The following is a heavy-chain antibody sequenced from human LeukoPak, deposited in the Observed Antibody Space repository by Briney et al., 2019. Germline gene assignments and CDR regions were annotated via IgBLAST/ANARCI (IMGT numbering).Heavy chain of an antibody. CDR2: INWNGGST. Sequence: RTGGSLRLSCAASGFTFDDYGMSWVRQAPGKGLEWVSGINWNGGSTVYADSVKGRFTISRDNAKNSLYLQMNSLRAEDTALYYCARHNNDYYDSSGYYGYMDVWGKGTTVTVSS. J-gene: IGHJ6*03. CDR3: ARHNNDYYDSSGYYGYMDV. V-gene: IGHV3-20*04. CDR1: GFTFDDYG. D-gene: IGHD3-22*01.